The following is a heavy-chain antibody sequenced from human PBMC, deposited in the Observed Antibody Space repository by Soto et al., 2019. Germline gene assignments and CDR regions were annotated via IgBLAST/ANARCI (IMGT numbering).Heavy chain of an antibody. Sequence: QLQLQESGTGLVKPSETLSLTCSVSGGSINSSSYFWGWVRQPPGKGLEWIGSIYYSGSTYYNPSLRSRDTISVDTSKNQFSLKLSSVTAADTAVFYCARHYSSGSRNWFDPWGQGTLVTVSS. D-gene: IGHD6-19*01. V-gene: IGHV4-39*01. CDR1: GGSINSSSYF. CDR2: IYYSGST. CDR3: ARHYSSGSRNWFDP. J-gene: IGHJ5*02.